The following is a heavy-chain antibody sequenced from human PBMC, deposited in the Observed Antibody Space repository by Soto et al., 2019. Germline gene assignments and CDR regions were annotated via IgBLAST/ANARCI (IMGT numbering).Heavy chain of an antibody. D-gene: IGHD2-15*01. J-gene: IGHJ6*03. Sequence: QVQLQESGPGLVKPSGTLSLTCAVSSGSISSSNWWSWVRQPPGKGLEWIGEIYNSGSTNYNPSLKSRVTISVDKSKNQFSLKLSSVTAADTAVYYCARERLYCSGGSCYSPYYYYYYMDVWGKGTTVTVSS. CDR3: ARERLYCSGGSCYSPYYYYYYMDV. CDR1: SGSISSSNW. V-gene: IGHV4-4*02. CDR2: IYNSGST.